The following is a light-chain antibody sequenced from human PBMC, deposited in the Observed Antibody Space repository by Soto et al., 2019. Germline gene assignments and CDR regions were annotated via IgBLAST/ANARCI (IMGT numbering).Light chain of an antibody. V-gene: IGKV3-15*01. CDR1: QSVSSN. J-gene: IGKJ4*01. CDR3: QQHNNWPLT. Sequence: EIVMTQSPATLSVSPGERATLPCRASQSVSSNLAWYQQKPGQAPRLLIYGASTRATGIPARFSGSGSGTEFTLTISSLQSEDFAVYYCQQHNNWPLTFGGGTKVDI. CDR2: GAS.